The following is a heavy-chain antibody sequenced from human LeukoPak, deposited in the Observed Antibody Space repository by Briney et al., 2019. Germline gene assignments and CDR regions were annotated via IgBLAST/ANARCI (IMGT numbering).Heavy chain of an antibody. CDR3: AKDSNTGYVSVGPDY. CDR1: GFVFSNYG. V-gene: IGHV3-30*02. Sequence: PGGSLRLSCQTSGFVFSNYGMHWVRQAPGKGLEWVAFVRYDESNKYYADSLKGRFTISRDNSRNTVYLQINSPRAEDTGVYSCAKDSNTGYVSVGPDYWGLGTLVTVSS. D-gene: IGHD5-12*01. CDR2: VRYDESNK. J-gene: IGHJ4*02.